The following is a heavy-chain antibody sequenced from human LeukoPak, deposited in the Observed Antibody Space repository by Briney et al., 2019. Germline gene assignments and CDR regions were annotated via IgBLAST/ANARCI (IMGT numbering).Heavy chain of an antibody. J-gene: IGHJ4*02. CDR2: IWYDGSNK. CDR3: AKDSGGSYYLDY. V-gene: IGHV3-33*06. Sequence: GRSLRLSCAASGFTFSSYGMHWVRQAPGKGLEWVAVIWYDGSNKYYADSVKGRFTISRDNSKNTLYLQMNSLRAEDTAVYYCAKDSGGSYYLDYWGQGTLVTLSS. D-gene: IGHD1-26*01. CDR1: GFTFSSYG.